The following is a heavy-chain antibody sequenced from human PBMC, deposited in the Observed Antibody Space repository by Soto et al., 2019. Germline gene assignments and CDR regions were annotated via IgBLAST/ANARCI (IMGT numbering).Heavy chain of an antibody. Sequence: ASVKVSCKVSGYTLTELSMHWVRQAPGKGLEWMGGGDPEDGETIYAQKFQGRVTMTEDTSTDTAYMELSSLRSEDTAVYYCAGVSLDILNGCQGFDYWGQGTLVTVSS. CDR1: GYTLTELS. CDR3: AGVSLDILNGCQGFDY. J-gene: IGHJ4*02. CDR2: GDPEDGET. V-gene: IGHV1-24*01. D-gene: IGHD3-9*01.